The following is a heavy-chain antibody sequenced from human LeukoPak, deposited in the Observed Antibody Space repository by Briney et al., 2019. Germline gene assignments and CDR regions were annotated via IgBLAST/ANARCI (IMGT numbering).Heavy chain of an antibody. CDR2: IKYDGREI. CDR1: DFSFSDSW. V-gene: IGHV3-7*01. D-gene: IGHD3-16*02. J-gene: IGHJ4*02. Sequence: GGSLRLSCIASDFSFSDSWMTWVRKAPGKGLEWVASIKYDGREIQYVDSVKGRFTISRDNAKRSLYLEMASLRVEDTAVYYCARSYRYDGGHVPDYWGQGTLVTVSS. CDR3: ARSYRYDGGHVPDY.